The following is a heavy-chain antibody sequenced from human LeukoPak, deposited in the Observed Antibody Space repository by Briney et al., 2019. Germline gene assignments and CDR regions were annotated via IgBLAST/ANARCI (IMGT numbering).Heavy chain of an antibody. Sequence: PGGSLRLSCAASGFTFDDYAMHWVRQAPGKGLEWVSGISWNSGSIGYADSVKGRFTISRDNAKNSLYLQMNSLRAEDTAVYYCARDLYDSSGYSDYWGQGTLVTVSS. CDR1: GFTFDDYA. CDR3: ARDLYDSSGYSDY. V-gene: IGHV3-9*01. D-gene: IGHD3-22*01. J-gene: IGHJ4*02. CDR2: ISWNSGSI.